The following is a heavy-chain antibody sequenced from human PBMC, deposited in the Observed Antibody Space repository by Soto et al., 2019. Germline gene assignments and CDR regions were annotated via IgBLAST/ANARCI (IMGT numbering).Heavy chain of an antibody. J-gene: IGHJ6*02. Sequence: PSETLSLTCAVSGGSISSGGYSWSWIRQPPGKGLEWIGYIYHSGSTYYNPSLKSRVTISVDRSKNQFSLKLSSVTAADTAVYICSGSGYYPNSCMDVSGQATTVTVSS. V-gene: IGHV4-30-2*01. CDR3: SGSGYYPNSCMDV. CDR1: GGSISSGGYS. D-gene: IGHD3-22*01. CDR2: IYHSGST.